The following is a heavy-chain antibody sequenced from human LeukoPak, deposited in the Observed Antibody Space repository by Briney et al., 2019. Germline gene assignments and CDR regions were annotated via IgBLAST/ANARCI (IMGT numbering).Heavy chain of an antibody. J-gene: IGHJ5*02. D-gene: IGHD6-19*01. CDR2: INHSGST. CDR1: GGSFSGYY. Sequence: PSETLSLTCAVYGGSFSGYYWSWIRQPPGKGLEWIWEINHSGSTNYNPSLKSRVTISVDTSKNQFSLKLSSVTAADTAVYYCARGRGSGWLNWFDPWGQGTLVTVSS. CDR3: ARGRGSGWLNWFDP. V-gene: IGHV4-34*01.